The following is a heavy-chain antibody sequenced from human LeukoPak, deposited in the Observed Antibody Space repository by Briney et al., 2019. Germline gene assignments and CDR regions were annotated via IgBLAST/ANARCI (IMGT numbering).Heavy chain of an antibody. CDR3: ARQSAYNWFDP. J-gene: IGHJ5*02. Sequence: GESLQISCQGSGYSFTSYWIGWVRQMPRKGLEWMGIIYPGDSDTRYSPSFQGQVTISADKSISTAYLQWSSLKASDTAMYYCARQSAYNWFDPWGQGTLVTVSS. CDR1: GYSFTSYW. V-gene: IGHV5-51*01. CDR2: IYPGDSDT.